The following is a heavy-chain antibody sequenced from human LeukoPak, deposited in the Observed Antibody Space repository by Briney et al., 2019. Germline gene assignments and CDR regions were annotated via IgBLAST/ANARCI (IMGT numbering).Heavy chain of an antibody. CDR2: INHSGST. J-gene: IGHJ4*02. D-gene: IGHD3-22*01. CDR1: GGSFSGYY. CDR3: ASRDSSGYSF. V-gene: IGHV4-34*01. Sequence: PSETLSLTCAVYGGSFSGYYWTWIRQPPGKGLEWIGEINHSGSTNYNPSLKSRVTIAVDTSKNQFSLKLSSVTAADTAVYYCASRDSSGYSFWGQGTLVTVSS.